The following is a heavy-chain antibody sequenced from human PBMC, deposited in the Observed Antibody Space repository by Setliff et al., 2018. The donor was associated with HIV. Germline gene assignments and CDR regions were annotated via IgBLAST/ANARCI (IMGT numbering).Heavy chain of an antibody. D-gene: IGHD6-13*01. J-gene: IGHJ5*02. CDR3: ARDQPTVYYTSWYDSGEYNWFDP. CDR1: GYTFTGYY. V-gene: IGHV1-2*02. CDR2: INPNNGGT. Sequence: GASVKVSCKASGYTFTGYYMHWVRQAPGQGLEWMGWINPNNGGTNYAQKFQGRVTMTRDTSISTAYMELSRLRSEDTAVYYCARDQPTVYYTSWYDSGEYNWFDPWSQGTLVTVSS.